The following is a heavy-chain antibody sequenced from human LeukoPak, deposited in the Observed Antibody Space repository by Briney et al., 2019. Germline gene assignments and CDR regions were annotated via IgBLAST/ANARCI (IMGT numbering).Heavy chain of an antibody. CDR1: GFTFSTYS. D-gene: IGHD3-22*01. CDR2: INSNNGTI. V-gene: IGHV3-48*02. Sequence: GGSLRLSCAASGFTFSTYSMNWVRQAPGQGLGWVSYINSNNGTIYYADSVKGRFAISRDNGKNSLYLQMNDLRDEDTAVYYCARQRFDSTASPCDNWGQGTLVTVSS. J-gene: IGHJ4*02. CDR3: ARQRFDSTASPCDN.